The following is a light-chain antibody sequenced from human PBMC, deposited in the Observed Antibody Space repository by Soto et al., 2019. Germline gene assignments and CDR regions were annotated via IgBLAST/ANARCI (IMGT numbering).Light chain of an antibody. V-gene: IGKV3-20*01. CDR1: QSVSSSY. J-gene: IGKJ3*01. CDR3: QQYGSSFT. Sequence: EIVLTQSPGTLSLSPGERATLSCRASQSVSSSYLAWYQQKPGQAPRLLLYGASSRATGIPDRFSGSGSGTYFTLTISRQEPEDFAVYYCQQYGSSFTFGPGTKVDIK. CDR2: GAS.